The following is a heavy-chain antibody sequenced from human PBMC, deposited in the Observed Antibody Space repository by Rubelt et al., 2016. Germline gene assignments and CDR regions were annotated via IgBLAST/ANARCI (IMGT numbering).Heavy chain of an antibody. J-gene: IGHJ4*02. CDR2: TKQDGSEK. CDR3: SRGGGLVPLF. D-gene: IGHD4/OR15-4a*01. V-gene: IGHV3-7*03. CDR1: GFTFSNAW. Sequence: GGGLVKPGGSLRLSCAASGFTFSNAWMSWVRQAPGKGLEWVANTKQDGSEKYYVDSVKGRFNISRDNARNALYLEMNSLRAEDTAVYYCSRGGGLVPLFGGQGTLVTVSS.